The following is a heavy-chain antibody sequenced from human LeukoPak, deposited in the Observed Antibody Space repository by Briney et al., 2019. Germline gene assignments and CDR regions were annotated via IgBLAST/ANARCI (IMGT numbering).Heavy chain of an antibody. CDR3: ARDAHYGDYVPFLFDAFDI. D-gene: IGHD4-17*01. Sequence: GSSVTVSCTASGGTFSSYAISWVRQAPGQGLEWMGGIIPIFGTANYAQKFQGRVTITADESTSTAYMELSSLRSEDTAVYYCARDAHYGDYVPFLFDAFDIWGQGTMVTVSS. J-gene: IGHJ3*02. CDR1: GGTFSSYA. V-gene: IGHV1-69*01. CDR2: IIPIFGTA.